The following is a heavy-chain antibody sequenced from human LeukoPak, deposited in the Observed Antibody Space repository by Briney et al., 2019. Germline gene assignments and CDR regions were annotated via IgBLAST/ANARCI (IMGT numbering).Heavy chain of an antibody. J-gene: IGHJ4*02. CDR2: IRYDGSNK. D-gene: IGHD3-3*01. CDR1: GFTSSSYG. V-gene: IGHV3-30*02. Sequence: GGSLRLSCAASGFTSSSYGMHWVRQAPGKGLEWVAFIRYDGSNKYYADSVKGRFTISRDNSKNTLYLQMNSLRAEDTAVYYCAKIGVTIFGVVTNHFDYWGQGTLVTVSS. CDR3: AKIGVTIFGVVTNHFDY.